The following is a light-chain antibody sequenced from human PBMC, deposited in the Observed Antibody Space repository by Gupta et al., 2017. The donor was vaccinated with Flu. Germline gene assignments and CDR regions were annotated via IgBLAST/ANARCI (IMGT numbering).Light chain of an antibody. J-gene: IGLJ3*02. V-gene: IGLV4-69*01. CDR3: QTWGTAIRV. CDR2: LNSDGSN. CDR1: SGHSSNA. Sequence: QLVLTQSPSASASLGASVKLTCTLSSGHSSNAIAWHQQQPEKGPRYLIKLNSDGSNYKGDGIPDRFSGSSSGAERYLTISSLQSEDEADYYCQTWGTAIRVFGGGTKLTVL.